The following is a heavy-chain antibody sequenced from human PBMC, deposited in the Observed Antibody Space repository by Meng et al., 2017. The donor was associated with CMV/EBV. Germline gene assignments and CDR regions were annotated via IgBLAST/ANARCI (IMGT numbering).Heavy chain of an antibody. CDR1: GGSFSGYY. J-gene: IGHJ4*02. CDR2: INHSGST. D-gene: IGHD6-6*01. V-gene: IGHV4-34*01. CDR3: ACYIAAREGDYFDY. Sequence: GSLRLSCAVYGGSFSGYYWSWIRQPPGKGLEWIGEINHSGSTNYNPSLKSRVTISVDTSKNQFSLKLSSVTAADTAVYYCACYIAAREGDYFDYWGQGTLVTVSS.